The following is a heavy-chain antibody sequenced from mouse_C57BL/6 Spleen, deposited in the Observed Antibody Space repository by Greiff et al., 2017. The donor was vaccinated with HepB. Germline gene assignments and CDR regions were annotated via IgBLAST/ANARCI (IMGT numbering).Heavy chain of an antibody. CDR3: ASKGSTVSSWGY. CDR1: GYTFTSYW. D-gene: IGHD1-1*01. J-gene: IGHJ2*01. CDR2: IYPSDSET. Sequence: QVQLKQPGAELVRPGSSVKLSCKASGYTFTSYWMDWVKQRPGQGLEWIGNIYPSDSETHYNQKFKDKATLTVDKSSSTAYMQLSSLTSEDSAVYYCASKGSTVSSWGYWGQGTTLTVSS. V-gene: IGHV1-61*01.